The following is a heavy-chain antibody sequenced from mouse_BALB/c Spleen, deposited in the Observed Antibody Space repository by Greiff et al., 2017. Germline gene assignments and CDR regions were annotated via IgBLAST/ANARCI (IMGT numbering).Heavy chain of an antibody. CDR3: ARGPYDGYYGYFDY. CDR1: GYTFTSYW. V-gene: IGHV1-69*02. CDR2: IDPSDSYT. Sequence: VQLQQPGAELVKPGASVKLSCKASGYTFTSYWMHWVKQRPGQGLEWIGEIDPSDSYTNYNQKFKGKATLTVDKSSSTAYMQLSSLTSEDSAVYYCARGPYDGYYGYFDYWGQGTTLTVSS. J-gene: IGHJ2*01. D-gene: IGHD2-3*01.